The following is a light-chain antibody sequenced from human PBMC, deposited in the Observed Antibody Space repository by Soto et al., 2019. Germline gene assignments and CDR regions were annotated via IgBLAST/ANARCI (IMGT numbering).Light chain of an antibody. CDR3: QQYGNSPLT. CDR2: GVS. J-gene: IGKJ4*01. Sequence: EIVLTQSPDTLSLSPGQRATLSCRASQSVRSDYFAWYQQKPGQAPRVIIFGVSTRATGVPDRFSGSGSGPDFTLTISRLEPEDFALYYCQQYGNSPLTFGGGTKVEIK. CDR1: QSVRSDY. V-gene: IGKV3-20*01.